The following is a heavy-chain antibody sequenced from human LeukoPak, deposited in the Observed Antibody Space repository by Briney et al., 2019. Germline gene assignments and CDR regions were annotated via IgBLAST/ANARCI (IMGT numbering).Heavy chain of an antibody. CDR1: GFTFSSYG. D-gene: IGHD1-26*01. J-gene: IGHJ3*02. CDR2: IWYDGSNK. CDR3: ARDMGKSGAFDI. V-gene: IGHV3-33*01. Sequence: GRSLRLSCAASGFTFSSYGMHWVRQAPGKGLEWVAVIWYDGSNKYYADSVKGRFTISRDNSKNTLYLQMNSLRAEDTAVYYWARDMGKSGAFDIWGQGTMVTASS.